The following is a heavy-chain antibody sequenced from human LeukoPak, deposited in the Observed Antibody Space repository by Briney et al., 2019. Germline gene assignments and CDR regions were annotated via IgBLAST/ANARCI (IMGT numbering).Heavy chain of an antibody. CDR2: IYYSGST. CDR3: AIVRTYNWFDP. Sequence: PSETLSLTCTVSGGSISSSSYYWGWIRQPPGKGLEWIGSIYYSGSTYYNPSLKSRVTISVDTSKNQFSLKLSSVTAADTAVYYCAIVRTYNWFDPCGQGTLVTVSS. J-gene: IGHJ5*02. V-gene: IGHV4-39*07. CDR1: GGSISSSSYY. D-gene: IGHD1-14*01.